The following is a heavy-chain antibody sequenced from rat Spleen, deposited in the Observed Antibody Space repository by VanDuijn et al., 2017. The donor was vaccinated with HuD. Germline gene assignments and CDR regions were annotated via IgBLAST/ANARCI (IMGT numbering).Heavy chain of an antibody. CDR1: GFTFSDYT. D-gene: IGHD1-10*01. CDR2: IIAGGSST. V-gene: IGHV5S10*01. J-gene: IGHJ3*01. CDR3: ATVDNNYGWFAY. Sequence: EVQLVESGGGLVQPGRSLKLSCVASGFTFSDYTMAWVRQAPKKGLEWVASIIAGGSSTFYRDSVKGRFTISRDNAKSTLNLQMNSLRSEDTATYYCATVDNNYGWFAYWGQGTLVTVSS.